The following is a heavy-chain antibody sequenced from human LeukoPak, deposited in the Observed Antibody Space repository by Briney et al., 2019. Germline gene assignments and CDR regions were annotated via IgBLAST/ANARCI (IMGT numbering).Heavy chain of an antibody. CDR3: ARVVCSGGSCYRFDY. CDR1: GFTFSSYS. V-gene: IGHV3-21*01. D-gene: IGHD2-15*01. CDR2: ISSSSSYI. J-gene: IGHJ4*02. Sequence: PGGSLRLSCAASGFTFSSYSMNWVRQAPGKGLEWVSSISSSSSYIYYADSVKGRFTISRDNAKNSLYLQMNSLRAEDTAVYYCARVVCSGGSCYRFDYWGQGTLVTVSS.